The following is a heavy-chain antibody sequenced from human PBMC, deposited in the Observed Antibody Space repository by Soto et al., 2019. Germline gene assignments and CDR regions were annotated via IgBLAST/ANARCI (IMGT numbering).Heavy chain of an antibody. D-gene: IGHD6-13*01. CDR2: ISYDGSNK. CDR1: GFTFSSYG. J-gene: IGHJ4*02. V-gene: IGHV3-30*18. Sequence: GGSLRLSCAASGFTFSSYGMHCVRQAPGNGLEWVAVISYDGSNKYYADSAKGRFTISRDNSKNTLYLQMNSLRVEDTAVYYCAKDLRYGASWYYFDYWGRGTLVTVSS. CDR3: AKDLRYGASWYYFDY.